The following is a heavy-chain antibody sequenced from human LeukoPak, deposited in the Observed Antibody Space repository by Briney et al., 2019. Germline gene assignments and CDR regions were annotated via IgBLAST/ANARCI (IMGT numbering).Heavy chain of an antibody. CDR2: IYHSGST. Sequence: SETLSLTCAVSGYSISSGYYYGWIRQPPGKGLEWSGRIYHSGSTYYNPSPKSRVTISVDTSKNQFYLKLSSVTAADTAVYYCARTVVRAVGWFDPGGQGTLVTVSS. CDR3: ARTVVRAVGWFDP. D-gene: IGHD2-2*01. V-gene: IGHV4-38-2*01. J-gene: IGHJ5*02. CDR1: GYSISSGYY.